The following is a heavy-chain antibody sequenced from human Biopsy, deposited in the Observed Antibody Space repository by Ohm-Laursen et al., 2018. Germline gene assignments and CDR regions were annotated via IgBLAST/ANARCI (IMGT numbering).Heavy chain of an antibody. CDR3: AKASRNYYDSTGYYFDY. CDR2: ITGSGDGA. CDR1: GFGVNTYA. D-gene: IGHD3-22*01. Sequence: GSLRLSCAASGFGVNTYAMNWVRQAPGRGLEWVSGITGSGDGAYYADSMRGRFTIARDNSRNTLYLQMNSLRADDTAVYYCAKASRNYYDSTGYYFDYWGQGTLVTVSS. V-gene: IGHV3-23*01. J-gene: IGHJ4*02.